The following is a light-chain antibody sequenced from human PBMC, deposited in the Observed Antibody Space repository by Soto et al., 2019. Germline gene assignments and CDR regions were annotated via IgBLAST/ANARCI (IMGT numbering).Light chain of an antibody. Sequence: DIQMTQSPSILSASVGDSVTITCRASQSLSNWLAWFQQKPGKAPKDRISKASSLESGVQSRFSGSGSGTAFTLTISSLKPDDLATYYCKRYSRNLTFGQGIKVEVK. CDR2: KAS. J-gene: IGKJ1*01. CDR1: QSLSNW. CDR3: KRYSRNLT. V-gene: IGKV1-5*03.